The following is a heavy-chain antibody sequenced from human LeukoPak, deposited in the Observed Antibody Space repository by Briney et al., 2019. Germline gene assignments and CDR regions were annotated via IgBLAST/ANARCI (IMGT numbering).Heavy chain of an antibody. Sequence: GGSLRLSCAASGFTFSSYWMNWARQAPGKGLEWVSYISSSGNIIYYADSVKGRFTISRDNAKNSLYLQMNSLRAEDTAVYYCARRRYNWNAIDYWGQGTLVTVSS. J-gene: IGHJ4*02. CDR2: ISSSGNII. D-gene: IGHD1-20*01. V-gene: IGHV3-48*04. CDR3: ARRRYNWNAIDY. CDR1: GFTFSSYW.